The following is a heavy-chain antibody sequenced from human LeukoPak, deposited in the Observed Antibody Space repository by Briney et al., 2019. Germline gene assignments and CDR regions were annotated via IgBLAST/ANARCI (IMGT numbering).Heavy chain of an antibody. V-gene: IGHV1-2*06. D-gene: IGHD3-10*01. CDR1: GGTFSSYA. J-gene: IGHJ3*02. CDR3: ARPIRGLSAFDI. Sequence: ASVKVSRKASGGTFSSYAISWVRQAPGQGLEWMGRINPNSGGTNYAQKFQGRVTMTRDASISTAYMELSRLRSDDTAVYYCARPIRGLSAFDIWGQGTMVTVSS. CDR2: INPNSGGT.